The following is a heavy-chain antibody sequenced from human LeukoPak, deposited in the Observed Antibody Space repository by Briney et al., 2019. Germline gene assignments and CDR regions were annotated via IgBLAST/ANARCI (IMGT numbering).Heavy chain of an antibody. V-gene: IGHV1-69*06. D-gene: IGHD3-9*01. CDR2: IIPIFGTA. CDR3: ARGRYFDFYAAFDY. CDR1: GGTFSSYA. J-gene: IGHJ4*02. Sequence: SVKVSCEASGGTFSSYAISWVRQAPGQGLEWMGGIIPIFGTANYAQKFQGRVTITADKSTSTAYMELSSLRSEDTAVYYCARGRYFDFYAAFDYWGQGTLVTVSS.